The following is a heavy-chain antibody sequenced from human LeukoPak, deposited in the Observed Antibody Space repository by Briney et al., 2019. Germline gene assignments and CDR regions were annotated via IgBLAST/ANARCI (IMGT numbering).Heavy chain of an antibody. V-gene: IGHV3-21*01. CDR1: GFTFSSYS. D-gene: IGHD3-3*01. CDR2: ISSSSSYI. J-gene: IGHJ6*02. CDR3: ARDLRMDYDFWSGYYYYGMDV. Sequence: GGSLRLSCAASGFTFSSYSMNWVRQAPGKGLEWVSSISSSSSYIYYADSVKGRFTISRGNAKNSLYLQMNSLRAEDTAVYYCARDLRMDYDFWSGYYYYGMDVWGQGTTVTVSS.